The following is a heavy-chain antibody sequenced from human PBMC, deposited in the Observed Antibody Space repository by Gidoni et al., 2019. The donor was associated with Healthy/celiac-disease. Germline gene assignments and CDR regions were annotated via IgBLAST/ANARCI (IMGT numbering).Heavy chain of an antibody. J-gene: IGHJ4*02. Sequence: EVQLVECGGGLVKPGGSLRLSCAACGFTVSDDSMNWVRQAPGEGLEWFSSISSSSSYIYYADSVKGRFTISRDNAKNSLYLQMNSLRAEDTAVYYCARDRTIFGVVIPFDYWGQGTLVTVSS. CDR2: ISSSSSYI. CDR3: ARDRTIFGVVIPFDY. CDR1: GFTVSDDS. V-gene: IGHV3-21*01. D-gene: IGHD3-3*01.